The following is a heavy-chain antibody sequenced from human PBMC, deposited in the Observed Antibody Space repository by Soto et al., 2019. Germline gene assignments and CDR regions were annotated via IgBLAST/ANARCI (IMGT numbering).Heavy chain of an antibody. V-gene: IGHV4-59*01. CDR2: IYYSGST. CDR3: ARDAGFGELFYYFDY. D-gene: IGHD3-10*01. J-gene: IGHJ4*02. CDR1: GGSISSYY. Sequence: QVQLQESGPGLVKPSETLSLTCTVSGGSISSYYWSWIRQPPGKGLAWIGYIYYSGSTNSNPSLKSRVTISVDTSKTQFTLKLSSVTAADTAVYYCARDAGFGELFYYFDYWGQGTLVTVSS.